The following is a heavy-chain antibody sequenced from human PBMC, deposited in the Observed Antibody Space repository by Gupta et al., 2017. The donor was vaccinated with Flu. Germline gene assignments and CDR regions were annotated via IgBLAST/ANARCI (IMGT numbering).Heavy chain of an antibody. CDR1: GFTFSSYA. D-gene: IGHD3-3*01. J-gene: IGHJ4*02. CDR3: AKLNGDYDFWSGYPKIDY. V-gene: IGHV3-23*01. CDR2: ISGSGGST. Sequence: EVQLLESGGGLVQPGGSLRLSCAASGFTFSSYAMSWVRQAPGKGLEWVSAISGSGGSTYYADSVKGRFTISRDNSKNTLYLQMNSLRAEDTAVYYCAKLNGDYDFWSGYPKIDYWGQGTLVTVSS.